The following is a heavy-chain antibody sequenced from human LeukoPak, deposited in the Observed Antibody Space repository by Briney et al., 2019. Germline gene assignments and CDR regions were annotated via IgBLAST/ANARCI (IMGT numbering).Heavy chain of an antibody. Sequence: GGSLRLSCAASGFTFSSYWMSWVRQAPGKGLEWVANIKQDGSEKYYVDSVKGRFTISRDNAKNSLYLQMNSLRAEDTAVYYCARESGDKLVVPYMDVWGKGTTVTVSS. CDR1: GFTFSSYW. CDR2: IKQDGSEK. V-gene: IGHV3-7*01. CDR3: ARESGDKLVVPYMDV. D-gene: IGHD3-22*01. J-gene: IGHJ6*03.